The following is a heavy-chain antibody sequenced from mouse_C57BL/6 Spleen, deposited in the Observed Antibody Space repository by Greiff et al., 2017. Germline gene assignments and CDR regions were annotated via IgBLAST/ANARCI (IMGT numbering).Heavy chain of an antibody. D-gene: IGHD2-2*01. J-gene: IGHJ4*01. Sequence: EVKLVESGGGLVQPGGSLSLSCAASGFTFTDYYMSWVRQPPGKALEWLGFIRNKANGYTTEYSASVKGRFTISRDNSQSILYLQMNALRAEDRATYYCARDEGYDYAMDYWGQGTSVTVSS. V-gene: IGHV7-3*01. CDR3: ARDEGYDYAMDY. CDR2: IRNKANGYTT. CDR1: GFTFTDYY.